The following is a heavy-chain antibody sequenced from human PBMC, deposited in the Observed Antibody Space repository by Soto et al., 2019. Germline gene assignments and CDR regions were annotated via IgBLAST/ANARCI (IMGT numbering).Heavy chain of an antibody. D-gene: IGHD6-13*01. V-gene: IGHV3-73*01. CDR3: TRPGGIAAAGQDY. CDR1: GFTFSGSA. J-gene: IGHJ4*02. Sequence: GGSLRLSCAASGFTFSGSAMHWVRQASGKGLEWVGRIRSKANSYATAYAASVKGRFTISRDDSKNTAYLQMNSLKTEDTAVYYCTRPGGIAAAGQDYWGQGTLVTVS. CDR2: IRSKANSYAT.